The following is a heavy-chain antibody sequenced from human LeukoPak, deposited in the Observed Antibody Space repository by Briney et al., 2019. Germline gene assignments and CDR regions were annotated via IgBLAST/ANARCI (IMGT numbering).Heavy chain of an antibody. CDR2: ISGSGGST. J-gene: IGHJ3*02. Sequence: GGSLRLSCAASGFTFSTYAMSWVRQAPGKGLEWVSAISGSGGSTYYADSVKGRFTISRDNSKNTLYLQMNSLRAEDTAVYYCAKASGEYGILTGDGFDIWGQGTMVTVSS. D-gene: IGHD3-9*01. V-gene: IGHV3-23*01. CDR1: GFTFSTYA. CDR3: AKASGEYGILTGDGFDI.